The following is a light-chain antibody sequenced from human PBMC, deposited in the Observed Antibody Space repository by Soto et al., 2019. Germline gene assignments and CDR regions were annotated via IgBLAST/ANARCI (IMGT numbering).Light chain of an antibody. CDR1: QNINTW. CDR2: DGS. V-gene: IGKV1-5*03. CDR3: QQYKTYSRT. Sequence: DIQMTQSPSTLSASVGDRITITCRASQNINTWLAWYQQIPGEAPKLLIYDGSTLERGVPSRFSGSGSGTEFTLTISSLQPEDFATFYCQQYKTYSRTF. J-gene: IGKJ1*01.